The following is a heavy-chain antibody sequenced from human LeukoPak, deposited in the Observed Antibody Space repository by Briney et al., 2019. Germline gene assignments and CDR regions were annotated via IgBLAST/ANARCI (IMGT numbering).Heavy chain of an antibody. CDR2: ISTSSSYV. D-gene: IGHD2-15*01. Sequence: GGSLRLSCAASGFTFSSYSMNWVRQAPGKGLEWVSFISTSSSYVYYADSVKGRFIISRDNAKNSLYLQLNSLRAEDTAVYYCARDRGGGSGSDYWGQGTLVTVSS. CDR3: ARDRGGGSGSDY. J-gene: IGHJ4*02. CDR1: GFTFSSYS. V-gene: IGHV3-21*01.